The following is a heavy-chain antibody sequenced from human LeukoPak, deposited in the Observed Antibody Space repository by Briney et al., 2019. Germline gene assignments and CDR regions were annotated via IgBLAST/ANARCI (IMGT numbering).Heavy chain of an antibody. D-gene: IGHD2-15*01. Sequence: ASVKVSCKXSGYTFTGYYMHWVRQAPGQGLEWMGWINLNSGGTNYSQKFQGRVTMTRDTSISTAYMELSRLRSDDTAVYYCARERPTFVVAARTYYYMDVWGKGTTVTVSS. V-gene: IGHV1-2*02. CDR3: ARERPTFVVAARTYYYMDV. J-gene: IGHJ6*03. CDR1: GYTFTGYY. CDR2: INLNSGGT.